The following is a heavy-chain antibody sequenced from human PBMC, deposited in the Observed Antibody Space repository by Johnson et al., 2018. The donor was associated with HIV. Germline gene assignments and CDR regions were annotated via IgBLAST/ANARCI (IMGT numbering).Heavy chain of an antibody. V-gene: IGHV3-30*03. CDR1: GFTFSSYG. D-gene: IGHD6-13*01. J-gene: IGHJ3*02. CDR3: ARSLIAAAEAFDI. CDR2: ISYDGSNK. Sequence: QVQLVESGGGVVQPGRSLRLSCAASGFTFSSYGMHWVRQAPGKGLEWVAVISYDGSNKYYADSVKGRFTISRDNSKNTLYLQMNSLRAEDTAVYYCARSLIAAAEAFDIWGQGTMVTVSS.